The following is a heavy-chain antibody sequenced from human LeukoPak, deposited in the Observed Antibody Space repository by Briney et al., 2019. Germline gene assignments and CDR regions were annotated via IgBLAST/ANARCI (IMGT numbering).Heavy chain of an antibody. V-gene: IGHV7-4-1*02. Sequence: ASVKVSCKASGYTFTSYAMNWVRQAPGQGLEWMGWSNTNTGNPTYAQGFTGRFVFSLDTSVSTAYLQISSLKAEDTAVYSCARVVWFGESDAFDIWGQGTMVTVSS. CDR3: ARVVWFGESDAFDI. CDR2: SNTNTGNP. CDR1: GYTFTSYA. J-gene: IGHJ3*02. D-gene: IGHD3-10*01.